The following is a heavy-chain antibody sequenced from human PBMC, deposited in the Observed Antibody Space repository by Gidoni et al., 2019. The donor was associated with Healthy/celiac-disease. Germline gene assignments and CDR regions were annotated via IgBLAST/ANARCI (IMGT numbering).Heavy chain of an antibody. J-gene: IGHJ4*02. V-gene: IGHV3-23*01. CDR1: GFNFSSYD. CDR2: IIGSGGST. D-gene: IGHD5-12*01. Sequence: EVQLLESGGGLVQPGGSRRRSCAASGFNFSSYDMSWVRQAPGKVLELVSVIIGSGGSTYYAHSVHGRFTISRDNSQNTLYLQLNSLRAEDPAVYSCAKDSVARWGQGTLVTVSS. CDR3: AKDSVAR.